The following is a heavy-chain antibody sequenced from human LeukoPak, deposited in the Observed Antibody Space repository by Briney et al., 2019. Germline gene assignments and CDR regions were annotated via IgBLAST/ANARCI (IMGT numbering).Heavy chain of an antibody. Sequence: PGGSLRLSCAASGFTFSSYGMHWVRQAPGKGLEWVAVISYDGSNKYYADSVKGRFTISRDNSKNTLYLQMNSLRAEDTAVYYCAKGGHLLLWFGESPLNFDYWGQGLLVTVSS. V-gene: IGHV3-30*18. J-gene: IGHJ4*02. D-gene: IGHD3-10*01. CDR1: GFTFSSYG. CDR3: AKGGHLLLWFGESPLNFDY. CDR2: ISYDGSNK.